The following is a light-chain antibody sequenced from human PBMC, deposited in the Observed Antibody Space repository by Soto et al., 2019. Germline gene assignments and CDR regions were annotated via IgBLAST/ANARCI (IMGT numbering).Light chain of an antibody. J-gene: IGKJ4*01. Sequence: EIVMTQSPATLSVSPGERATLYCRASQSVSSNLAWYQQKPGQAPRLLIHGASTRATGIPARFSGSGSGTEFTLTISSLQSEDFAVYYCQQYNKWPPVTFGGGTKGDIK. CDR1: QSVSSN. V-gene: IGKV3-15*01. CDR2: GAS. CDR3: QQYNKWPPVT.